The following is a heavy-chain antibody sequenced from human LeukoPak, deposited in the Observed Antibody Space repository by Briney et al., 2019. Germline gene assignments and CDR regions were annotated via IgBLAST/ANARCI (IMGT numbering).Heavy chain of an antibody. D-gene: IGHD4-17*01. Sequence: SETLSLTCTVSDYSIMSPFYWSWIRQSPTKGLEWIGNVYHSGSTYSNPSLRSRVSISVDTSKNQFSLKLSSVTAADTAVYYCARHDGAPPDAFDIWGQGTMVTVSS. CDR2: VYHSGST. J-gene: IGHJ3*02. V-gene: IGHV4-38-2*02. CDR3: ARHDGAPPDAFDI. CDR1: DYSIMSPFY.